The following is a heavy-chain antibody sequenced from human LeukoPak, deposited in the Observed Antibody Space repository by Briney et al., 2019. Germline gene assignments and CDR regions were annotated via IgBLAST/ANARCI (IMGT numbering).Heavy chain of an antibody. CDR1: GFTFSSYA. J-gene: IGHJ6*02. Sequence: PGGSLRLSCAASGFTFSSYAMPWVRQAPGKGLGWVAVISYDGSNKYYADSVKGRFTISRDNSKNTLYLQMNSLRAEDTAVYYCAREYGGNPYYYYGMDVWGQGTTVTVSS. CDR2: ISYDGSNK. D-gene: IGHD4-23*01. V-gene: IGHV3-30-3*01. CDR3: AREYGGNPYYYYGMDV.